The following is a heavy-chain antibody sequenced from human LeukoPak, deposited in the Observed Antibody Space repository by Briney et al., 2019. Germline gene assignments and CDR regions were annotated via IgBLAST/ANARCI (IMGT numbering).Heavy chain of an antibody. D-gene: IGHD5-18*01. V-gene: IGHV4-61*01. CDR3: AREMRGYSYGLDY. CDR1: GGSVSSGSYY. Sequence: SETLSLTCTVSGGSVSSGSYYWSWIRKPPGKGLEWIGYIYYSGSTNYNPSLKSRVTISVDTSKNQFSLKLSSVTAADTAVYYCAREMRGYSYGLDYWGQGTLVTVSS. CDR2: IYYSGST. J-gene: IGHJ4*02.